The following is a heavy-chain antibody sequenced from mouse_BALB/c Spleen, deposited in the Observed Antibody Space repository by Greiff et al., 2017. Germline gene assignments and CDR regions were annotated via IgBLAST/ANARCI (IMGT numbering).Heavy chain of an antibody. J-gene: IGHJ3*01. CDR3: AKHGGSYGYDAWFAY. CDR2: IWRGGST. V-gene: IGHV2-5-1*01. Sequence: VQLQQSGPSLVQPSQSLSITCTASGFSLTSYGVHWVRQSPGKGLEWLGVIWRGGSTDYNAAFMSRLFITKDNSKSQVFFKMNRLQADDTAIYYWAKHGGSYGYDAWFAYWGQGTLVTVSA. D-gene: IGHD2-2*01. CDR1: GFSLTSYG.